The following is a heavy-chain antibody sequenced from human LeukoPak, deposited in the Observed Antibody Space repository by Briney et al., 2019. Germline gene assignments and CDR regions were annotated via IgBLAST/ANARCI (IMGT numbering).Heavy chain of an antibody. CDR2: IYYSGST. CDR3: ARGLWSGYLADPADV. D-gene: IGHD3-3*01. V-gene: IGHV4-30-4*08. Sequence: SQTLSLTCTVSGGSISSGDYYWSWIRQPPGKGLEWIGYIYYSGSTYYNPSLKSRVTISVDTSKNQFSLKLSSVTAADTAVYYCARGLWSGYLADPADVWGKGTTVTVSS. CDR1: GGSISSGDYY. J-gene: IGHJ6*04.